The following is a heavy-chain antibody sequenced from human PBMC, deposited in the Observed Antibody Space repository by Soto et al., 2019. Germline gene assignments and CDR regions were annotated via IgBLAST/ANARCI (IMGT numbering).Heavy chain of an antibody. CDR1: GGSFSGYY. V-gene: IGHV4-34*01. CDR3: HGIVGATHNAFDI. Sequence: QVQLQQWGAGLLKPSETLSLTCAVYGGSFSGYYWSWIRQPPGKGLEWIGEINHSGSTNYNPSLTSRVTISVATSKNQFSLKLSSVTAADTAVYYCHGIVGATHNAFDIWGQGTMVTVSS. D-gene: IGHD1-26*01. CDR2: INHSGST. J-gene: IGHJ3*02.